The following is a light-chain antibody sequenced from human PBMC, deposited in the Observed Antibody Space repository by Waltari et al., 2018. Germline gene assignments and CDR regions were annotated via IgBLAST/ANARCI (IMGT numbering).Light chain of an antibody. CDR2: EVS. CDR1: SSDVGSYNL. Sequence: QSALTQPASVSGSPGQSITISCTGTSSDVGSYNLVSWYQQHPGKVPKLMIYEVSKRPSGIFNRISGSKSGNTASLTISGLQAEDEADYYCCSYVGSRIVVFGGGTKMTVL. J-gene: IGLJ2*01. V-gene: IGLV2-23*02. CDR3: CSYVGSRIVV.